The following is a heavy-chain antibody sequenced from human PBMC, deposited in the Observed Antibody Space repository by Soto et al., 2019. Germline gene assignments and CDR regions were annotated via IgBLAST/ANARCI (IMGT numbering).Heavy chain of an antibody. J-gene: IGHJ4*02. CDR1: GFTFSSYN. CDR2: ISASSTYI. CDR3: ARNGNFYERGGSRDY. D-gene: IGHD3-22*01. Sequence: EVQLVESGGDVVKAGGSLRLSCVGSGFTFSSYNMHWVRQAPGKGLEWVSSISASSTYINYADSVKGRFTISRDNANNALYLHMNSLRAADTAVYYCARNGNFYERGGSRDYWGQGTLVTVSP. V-gene: IGHV3-21*01.